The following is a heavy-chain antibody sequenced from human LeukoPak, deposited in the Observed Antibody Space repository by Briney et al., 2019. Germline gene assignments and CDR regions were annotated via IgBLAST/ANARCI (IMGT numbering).Heavy chain of an antibody. V-gene: IGHV1-2*02. CDR2: INPKNAAT. CDR1: GYTFTVHY. J-gene: IGHJ4*02. Sequence: ASVKVSCKASGYTFTVHYIHWVRHAPGQGLEWMGWINPKNAATNYAQKFQGRVTMTRDTSTGTVYMEVNALRSDDTAVYYCARTLYIASAPGGFDYWGQGTLVTVSS. D-gene: IGHD3-16*01. CDR3: ARTLYIASAPGGFDY.